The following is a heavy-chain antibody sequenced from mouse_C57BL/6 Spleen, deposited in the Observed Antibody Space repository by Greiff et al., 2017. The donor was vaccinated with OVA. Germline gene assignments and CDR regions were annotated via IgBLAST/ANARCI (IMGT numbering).Heavy chain of an antibody. Sequence: QVQLQQPGAELVKPGASVKLSCKASGYTFTSYWMHWVKQRPGQGLEWIGMIHPNSGSTNYNEKFKSKATLTVDKSSSTAYMQLSSLTSEDSAVYYCAREDYGYDEGYAMDYWGQGTSVTVSS. V-gene: IGHV1-64*01. J-gene: IGHJ4*01. D-gene: IGHD2-2*01. CDR3: AREDYGYDEGYAMDY. CDR2: IHPNSGST. CDR1: GYTFTSYW.